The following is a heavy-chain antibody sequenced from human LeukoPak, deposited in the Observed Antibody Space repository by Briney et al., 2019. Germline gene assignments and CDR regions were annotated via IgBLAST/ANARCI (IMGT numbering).Heavy chain of an antibody. CDR3: ARDKAVDSDSSGYYYNRGLDQ. J-gene: IGHJ4*02. V-gene: IGHV4-4*07. CDR1: GGSMNNYY. Sequence: PSETLSLTCSVSGGSMNNYYWNWIRRSADKGLEWIGRIYATGSTDHNPSLKSRVTLSLDTSQNHFSLILTSVTAADTAVYFCARDKAVDSDSSGYYYNRGLDQWGQGILVTVSS. CDR2: IYATGST. D-gene: IGHD3-22*01.